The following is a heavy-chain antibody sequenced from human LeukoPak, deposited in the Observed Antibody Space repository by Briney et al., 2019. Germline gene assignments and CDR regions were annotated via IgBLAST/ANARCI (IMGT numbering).Heavy chain of an antibody. Sequence: PGGSLRLSCAASGFTVSSNYMSWVRQAPGKGLEWVSDIYSGGSTYYADSVKGRFTISRDNSKNTLYLQMNSLRAEDTAVYYCARGPARHYLPDGMDVWGQGTTVTVSS. V-gene: IGHV3-66*01. J-gene: IGHJ6*02. CDR2: IYSGGST. D-gene: IGHD2-2*01. CDR1: GFTVSSNY. CDR3: ARGPARHYLPDGMDV.